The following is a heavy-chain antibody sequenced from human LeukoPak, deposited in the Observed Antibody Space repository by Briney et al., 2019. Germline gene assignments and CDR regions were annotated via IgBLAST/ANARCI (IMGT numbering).Heavy chain of an antibody. CDR3: AKVEGGGSRFDY. D-gene: IGHD3-16*01. J-gene: IGHJ4*02. CDR1: GFTFSSYS. V-gene: IGHV3-30*02. Sequence: GGSLRLSCAASGFTFSSYSMNWVRQAPGKGLEWVAFIRYDGSNKYYADSVKGRFTISRDNSKNTLYLQMNSLRAEDTAVYYCAKVEGGGSRFDYWGQGTLVTVSS. CDR2: IRYDGSNK.